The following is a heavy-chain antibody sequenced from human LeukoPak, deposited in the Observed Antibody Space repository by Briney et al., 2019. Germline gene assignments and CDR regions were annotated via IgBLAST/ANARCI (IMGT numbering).Heavy chain of an antibody. J-gene: IGHJ5*02. CDR1: GDSISSSGYC. D-gene: IGHD1-14*01. CDR2: ICYTGNT. CDR3: ARHKSGIDWFDP. V-gene: IGHV4-39*01. Sequence: SETLSLTCTLSGDSISSSGYCWGWIRQPPGKGLECVGVICYTGNTYYNPSLKSRVTISVDTSKNQFSLRLSSVTAADTAVHYCARHKSGIDWFDPWGQGTLVTVPS.